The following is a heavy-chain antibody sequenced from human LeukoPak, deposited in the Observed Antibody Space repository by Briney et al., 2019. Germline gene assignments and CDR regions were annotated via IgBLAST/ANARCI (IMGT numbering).Heavy chain of an antibody. CDR2: IKEDGSAI. CDR3: ARDYGGNSVY. V-gene: IGHV3-7*01. D-gene: IGHD4-23*01. Sequence: GGSLRLSCAASGFTFSNYWMSWVRQAPVKGLEWVANIKEDGSAIYYMDSVKGRFTISRDNAKNSVYLQMNSLRGEDTAVYYCARDYGGNSVYWGQGTLVTVSS. CDR1: GFTFSNYW. J-gene: IGHJ4*02.